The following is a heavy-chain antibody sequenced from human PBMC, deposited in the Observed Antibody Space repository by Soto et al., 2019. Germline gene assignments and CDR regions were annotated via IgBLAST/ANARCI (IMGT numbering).Heavy chain of an antibody. Sequence: PSETLSLTCAVYGGSFSGYYWSWIRQPPGKGLEWIGEINHSGSTNYNPSLKSRVTISVDTSKNQFSLKLSSVTAADTAVYYCARVGGIRYSSSWGSLSYYGMDVWGQGTTVTVSS. D-gene: IGHD6-13*01. CDR2: INHSGST. J-gene: IGHJ6*02. CDR1: GGSFSGYY. CDR3: ARVGGIRYSSSWGSLSYYGMDV. V-gene: IGHV4-34*01.